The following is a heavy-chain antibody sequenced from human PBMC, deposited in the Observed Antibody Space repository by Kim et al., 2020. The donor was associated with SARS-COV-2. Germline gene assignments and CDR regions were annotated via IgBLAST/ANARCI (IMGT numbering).Heavy chain of an antibody. D-gene: IGHD4-17*01. CDR1: GGTFSSYA. V-gene: IGHV1-69*13. Sequence: SVKVSCKASGGTFSSYAISWVRQAPGQGLEWMGGIIPIFGTANYAQKFQGRVTITADESTSTAYMELSSLRSEDTAVYYCARVSTGVGAFDIWGQGTMVTVSS. J-gene: IGHJ3*02. CDR3: ARVSTGVGAFDI. CDR2: IIPIFGTA.